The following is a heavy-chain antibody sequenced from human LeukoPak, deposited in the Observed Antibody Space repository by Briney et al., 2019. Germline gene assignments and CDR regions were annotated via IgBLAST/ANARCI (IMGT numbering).Heavy chain of an antibody. CDR2: LSGSGGSA. CDR3: AKYGVAARCVDY. Sequence: GGSLRLSCAASEFTFSSYAMSWVRQAPGKGLEWVSALSGSGGSAYYADSVKGRFTISRDNSKNTLYLQMNSLRAEDTAVYYCAKYGVAARCVDYWGQGTLVTVSS. D-gene: IGHD6-6*01. CDR1: EFTFSSYA. V-gene: IGHV3-23*01. J-gene: IGHJ4*02.